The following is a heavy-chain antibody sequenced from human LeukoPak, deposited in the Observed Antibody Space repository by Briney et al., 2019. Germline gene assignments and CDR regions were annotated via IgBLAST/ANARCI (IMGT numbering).Heavy chain of an antibody. J-gene: IGHJ2*01. Sequence: GGSLRLSCVASGFTVSSNYMNWVRQAPRQVPGKGLEWVSTISGRGDSTYYADSVKGRFTISRDNSRNTLYLQMNTLRAEDTAVYYCAKAIAAPVWYFDLWGRGTLVTVSS. CDR1: GFTVSSNY. CDR2: ISGRGDST. V-gene: IGHV3-23*01. CDR3: AKAIAAPVWYFDL. D-gene: IGHD6-13*01.